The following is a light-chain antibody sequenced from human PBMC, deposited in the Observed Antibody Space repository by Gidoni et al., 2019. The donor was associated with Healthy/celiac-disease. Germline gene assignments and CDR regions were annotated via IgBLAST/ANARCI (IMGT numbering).Light chain of an antibody. CDR3: QQYNNWPLPCS. CDR1: QSVSSN. J-gene: IGKJ2*04. Sequence: EIVMTQSPATLSVSPGERATLSCRASQSVSSNLAWYQQKPGQAPRLLIYGASTRATGIPARFSGSGSGTEFTLTISSLQSEDFAVYYCQQYNNWPLPCSFXQXTKLEIK. CDR2: GAS. V-gene: IGKV3-15*01.